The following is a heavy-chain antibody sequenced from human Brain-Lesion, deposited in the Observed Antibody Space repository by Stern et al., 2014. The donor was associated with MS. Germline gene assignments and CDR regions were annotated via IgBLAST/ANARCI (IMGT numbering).Heavy chain of an antibody. CDR3: ARDQRGITIFGVVTDYYYLGMDV. CDR1: GYIFTGYY. V-gene: IGHV1-2*02. CDR2: INPNTGGT. Sequence: AQLVESGAEVKKPGASVKAACKTSGYIFTGYYIHWVRQATGQGLEWMAWINPNTGGTTYAQKFQGRVTMSRDTSISTAYVELSSLTSDDTAVYYCARDQRGITIFGVVTDYYYLGMDVWGQGTTVTVSS. D-gene: IGHD3-3*01. J-gene: IGHJ6*02.